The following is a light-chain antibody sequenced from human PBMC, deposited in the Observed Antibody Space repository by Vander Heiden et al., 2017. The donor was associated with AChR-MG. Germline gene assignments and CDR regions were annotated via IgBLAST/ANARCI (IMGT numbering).Light chain of an antibody. CDR1: QSVSSW. J-gene: IGKJ5*01. V-gene: IGKV1-5*03. CDR3: LQDSSFPVT. Sequence: DIHITQSPPTPSPSVGDRVTITCRASQSVSSWLTWYQQKPGKAPKILIDKASSLETGVPSRFSGSGSGTEFTLTISSLQPEDFGTYYCLQDSSFPVTFGQGTRLDIK. CDR2: KAS.